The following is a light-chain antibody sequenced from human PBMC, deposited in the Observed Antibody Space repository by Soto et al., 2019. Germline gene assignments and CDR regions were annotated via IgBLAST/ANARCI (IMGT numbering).Light chain of an antibody. J-gene: IGLJ1*01. CDR2: GTN. CDR1: SSNIGAKYD. CDR3: QSYAISLPAYV. Sequence: QSVLTQPPSVSGAPGQRITISCTGGSSNIGAKYDVHWYQQFPGTAPKLLLYGTNYRPSGVPDRFSGSKSGTSASLDISGLQAGDEAEYYCQSYAISLPAYVFGPGTKLTVL. V-gene: IGLV1-40*01.